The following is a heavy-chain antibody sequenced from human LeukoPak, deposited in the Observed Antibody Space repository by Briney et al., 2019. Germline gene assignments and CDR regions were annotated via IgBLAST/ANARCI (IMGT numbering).Heavy chain of an antibody. V-gene: IGHV3-48*04. D-gene: IGHD3-22*01. CDR2: ISTSSNTI. CDR1: GFTFSSYN. CDR3: ARAARGYTSSGYYDFDY. Sequence: PGGSLRLSCAASGFTFSSYNMNWVRQAPGKGLEWVSYISTSSNTIYYAGSVKGRFTISRDNAKNSLYLQMNSLRAEDTAVYYCARAARGYTSSGYYDFDYWGQGTLVTVSS. J-gene: IGHJ4*02.